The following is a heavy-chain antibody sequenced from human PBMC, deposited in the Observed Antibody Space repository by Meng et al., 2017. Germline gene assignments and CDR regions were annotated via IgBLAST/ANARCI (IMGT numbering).Heavy chain of an antibody. D-gene: IGHD3-3*01. J-gene: IGHJ4*02. V-gene: IGHV1-2*06. Sequence: QVQRVPSWAGVQKPGASVKVSCKASGYTFTGYYMHWVRQDPGQGLEWMGRINPNSGGTNYAQKFQGRVTMTRDTSISTAYMELSRLRSDDTAVYYCARGFRELRFLEWLLPQFDYWGQGTLVTVSS. CDR2: INPNSGGT. CDR1: GYTFTGYY. CDR3: ARGFRELRFLEWLLPQFDY.